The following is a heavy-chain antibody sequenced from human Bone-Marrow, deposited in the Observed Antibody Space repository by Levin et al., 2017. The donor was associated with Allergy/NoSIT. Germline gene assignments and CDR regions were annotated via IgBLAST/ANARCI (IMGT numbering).Heavy chain of an antibody. CDR3: AKDQDSSSWYPYSWGYFDL. D-gene: IGHD6-13*01. V-gene: IGHV3-9*01. CDR1: GFTFDDYA. Sequence: GGSLRLSCAASGFTFDDYAMHWVRQAPGKGLEWVSGISWNSGSIGYADSVKGRFTISRDNAKNSLYLQMNSLRAEDTALYYCAKDQDSSSWYPYSWGYFDLWGRGTLVTVSS. CDR2: ISWNSGSI. J-gene: IGHJ2*01.